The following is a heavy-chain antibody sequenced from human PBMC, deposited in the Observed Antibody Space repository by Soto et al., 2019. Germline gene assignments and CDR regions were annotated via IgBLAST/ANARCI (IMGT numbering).Heavy chain of an antibody. V-gene: IGHV1-18*01. J-gene: IGHJ6*02. Sequence: QVQLVQSGAEVKKPGASVKVSCKASGYTFTSYVISWVRQAPGQGLEWMGWISAYNGNTNYAQKLQGRVTMTTDTXXXXXXXXXXXXXXXXXXXXXXXXXXXXXXLYGMDVWGQGTTVTVSS. CDR3: XXXXXXXXLYGMDV. CDR1: GYTFTSYV. CDR2: ISAYNGNT.